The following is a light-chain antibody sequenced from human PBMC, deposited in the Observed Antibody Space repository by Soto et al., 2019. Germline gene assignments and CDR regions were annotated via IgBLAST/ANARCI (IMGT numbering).Light chain of an antibody. CDR2: EDN. CDR1: GSNIGNNY. V-gene: IGLV1-51*02. Sequence: QSALTQPPSVSAAPGQKVTISCSGSGSNIGNNYVSWYQQFPGTAPKLLIYEDNKRPSGIPDRFSGSKSGTSATLGITGLQTGDEADYYCGTWDSSLSAGVFGGGTKLTVL. CDR3: GTWDSSLSAGV. J-gene: IGLJ2*01.